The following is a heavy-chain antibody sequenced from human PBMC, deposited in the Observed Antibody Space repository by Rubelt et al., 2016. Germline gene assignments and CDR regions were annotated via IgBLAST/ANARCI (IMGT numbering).Heavy chain of an antibody. CDR1: GFTFSSYA. V-gene: IGHV3-7*01. CDR2: IKQDGSEK. D-gene: IGHD2-15*01. J-gene: IGHJ4*02. CDR3: AREGRLLYSFDY. Sequence: GFTFSSYAMHWVRQAPGKGLEWVANIKQDGSEKYYVDSVKGRFTISRDNAKNSLYLQMNSLRAEDTAVYYCAREGRLLYSFDYWGQGTLVTVSS.